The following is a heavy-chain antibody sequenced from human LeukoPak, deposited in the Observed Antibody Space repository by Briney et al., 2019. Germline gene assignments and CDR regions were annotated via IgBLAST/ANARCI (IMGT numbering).Heavy chain of an antibody. V-gene: IGHV3-9*01. CDR3: ARDFRFSYDIGPSNFDY. D-gene: IGHD3-22*01. CDR1: GFTFDDYA. Sequence: PGGSLRLSCAVSGFTFDDYAMHWVRQVLGKGLEWVSGINWNSDSIGYAVKGRFTISRDNAKNSLYLQMNSLRAEDTAVYYCARDFRFSYDIGPSNFDYWGQGTLVTVSS. J-gene: IGHJ4*02. CDR2: INWNSDSI.